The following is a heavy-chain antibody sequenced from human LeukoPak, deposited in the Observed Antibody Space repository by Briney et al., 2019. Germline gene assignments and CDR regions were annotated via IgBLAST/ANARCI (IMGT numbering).Heavy chain of an antibody. CDR2: IYYGGST. Sequence: PSETLSLTCTVSGGSISSSSYYWGWIRQPPGKGLEWIGTIYYGGSTYYNPSLKSRVTISVDTSKNQFSLKLSSVTAADTAVYYCAVSAGDYFDYWGQGTLVTVSS. CDR1: GGSISSSSYY. CDR3: AVSAGDYFDY. D-gene: IGHD3-10*01. J-gene: IGHJ4*02. V-gene: IGHV4-39*01.